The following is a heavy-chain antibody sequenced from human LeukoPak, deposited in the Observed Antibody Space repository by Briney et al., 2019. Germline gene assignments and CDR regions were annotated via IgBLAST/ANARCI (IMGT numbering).Heavy chain of an antibody. J-gene: IGHJ4*02. V-gene: IGHV1-69*05. CDR3: AGNEYSSSSDQILYYFDY. CDR2: IIPIFGTA. D-gene: IGHD6-6*01. CDR1: GGTFSSYA. Sequence: ASVKVSCKASGGTFSSYAISWVRQAPGQGLEWMGRIIPIFGTANYAQKLQGRVTITTDESTSTAYMELSSLGSEDTAVYYCAGNEYSSSSDQILYYFDYWGQGTLVTVSS.